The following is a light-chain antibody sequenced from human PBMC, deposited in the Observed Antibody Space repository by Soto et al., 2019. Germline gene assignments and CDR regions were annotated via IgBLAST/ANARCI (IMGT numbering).Light chain of an antibody. CDR3: QQLDSYPLT. CDR1: QGISSY. J-gene: IGKJ3*01. V-gene: IGKV1-9*01. Sequence: IQLTQSPSSLSASVGDRVTITCRASQGISSYLAWYQQKPGKAPNLLIYATSTLQSGVPSRFSGSGSGTDFTLTSSSLQPEDFATYFCQQLDSYPLTFGPGTKVDIK. CDR2: ATS.